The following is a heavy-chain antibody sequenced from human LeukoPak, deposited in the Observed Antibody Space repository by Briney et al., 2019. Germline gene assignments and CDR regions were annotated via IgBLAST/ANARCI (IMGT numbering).Heavy chain of an antibody. CDR2: VFYTGST. CDR1: GGSISSSSYY. CDR3: ARSYGSGSYFEN. J-gene: IGHJ4*02. Sequence: SETLSLTCTVSGGSISSSSYYWGWIRQPPGKGLEWVGSVFYTGSTYYNPSLKSRVTISLDKSKNQFSLNLSSVTAADTAVYYCARSYGSGSYFENWGQGTLVTVSS. D-gene: IGHD3-10*01. V-gene: IGHV4-39*07.